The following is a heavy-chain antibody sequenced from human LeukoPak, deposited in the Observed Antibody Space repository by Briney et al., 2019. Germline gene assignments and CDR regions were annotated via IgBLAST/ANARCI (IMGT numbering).Heavy chain of an antibody. Sequence: ASVKVSCKASGYTFTGYYMHWVRQAPGQGPEWMGWINPNSGGINFAQRFHGRVTMTRDTSISTAYMELSRLRSDDTAVYYCAREIRGDGFDIWGQGTMVTVSS. CDR3: AREIRGDGFDI. V-gene: IGHV1-2*02. J-gene: IGHJ3*02. CDR2: INPNSGGI. CDR1: GYTFTGYY.